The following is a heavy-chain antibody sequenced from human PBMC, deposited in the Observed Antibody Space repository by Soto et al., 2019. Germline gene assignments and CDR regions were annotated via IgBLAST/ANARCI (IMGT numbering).Heavy chain of an antibody. CDR2: ITGSSSYI. Sequence: DVQLVESGGGLVKPGGSLRLSCAASGFIFSSHNMNWVRQAPGKGLEWVSSITGSSSYIFYADSMKGRFTISRDNAKNTVYLQMNSLRAEDTGVYYCARLVASETGYGMDVWGQGPTVTVSS. V-gene: IGHV3-21*06. J-gene: IGHJ6*02. CDR1: GFIFSSHN. CDR3: ARLVASETGYGMDV. D-gene: IGHD3-9*01.